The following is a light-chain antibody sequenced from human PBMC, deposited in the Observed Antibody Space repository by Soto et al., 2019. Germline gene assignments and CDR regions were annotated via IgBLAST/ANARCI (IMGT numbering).Light chain of an antibody. CDR3: QQYNKWPRT. CDR1: QSVSSY. CDR2: GAS. J-gene: IGKJ1*01. V-gene: IGKV3-15*01. Sequence: ETELTQSPATLSFSPGERATLSCRASQSVSSYLAWYQQKPGQAPRLLIYGASTRATGIPARFSGSGSGTEFTLTISSLQSEDFAVYYCQQYNKWPRTFGQGTKVDIK.